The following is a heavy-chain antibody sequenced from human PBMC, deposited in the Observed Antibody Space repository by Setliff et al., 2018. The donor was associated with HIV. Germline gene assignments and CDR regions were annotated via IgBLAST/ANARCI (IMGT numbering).Heavy chain of an antibody. Sequence: ASVKVSCKASGGTFSTYAISWVRQAPGQGLEWMGWINPNSGGTNYAQKFQGRVTMTRDTSISTAYMELSRLRSEDTAVYYCARGVDGSYRKFFDNWGQGTLVTVS. CDR3: ARGVDGSYRKFFDN. CDR1: GGTFSTYA. V-gene: IGHV1-2*02. CDR2: INPNSGGT. D-gene: IGHD1-26*01. J-gene: IGHJ4*02.